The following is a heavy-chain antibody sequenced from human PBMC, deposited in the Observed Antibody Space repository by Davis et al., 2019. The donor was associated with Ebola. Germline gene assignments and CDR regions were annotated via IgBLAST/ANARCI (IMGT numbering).Heavy chain of an antibody. V-gene: IGHV3-30-3*01. D-gene: IGHD2-15*01. CDR1: GFTFGSYA. CDR2: ISYDGDNK. J-gene: IGHJ4*02. CDR3: ARSHVVVLVGATPGY. Sequence: PGGSLRLSCAASGFTFGSYAMHWVRQAPGKGLEWVAVISYDGDNKYYADSVKGRFTISRDNSKNTLYLQMNSLRAEDTAFYYCARSHVVVLVGATPGYWGQGTLVTVSS.